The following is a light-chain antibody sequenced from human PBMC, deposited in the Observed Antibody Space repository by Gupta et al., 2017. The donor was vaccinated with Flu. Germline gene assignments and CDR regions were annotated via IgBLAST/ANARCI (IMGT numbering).Light chain of an antibody. V-gene: IGKV1-5*03. CDR1: QSISSW. CDR3: QQYKSFPVT. Sequence: DIQMTQSPSTLSASVGDRVTITCRASQSISSWLAWYQQKPGKAPNLLIYKASSLERGVPSRFSGGGSGTEFTLTISSLQPDDFATYYCQQYKSFPVTFGQGTKLEI. J-gene: IGKJ2*01. CDR2: KAS.